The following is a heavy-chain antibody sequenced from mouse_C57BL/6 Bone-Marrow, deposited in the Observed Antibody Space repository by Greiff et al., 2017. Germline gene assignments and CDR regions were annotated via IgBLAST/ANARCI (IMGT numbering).Heavy chain of an antibody. CDR1: GYSFTDYN. CDR3: ARGYEYDDAMDY. V-gene: IGHV1-39*01. J-gene: IGHJ4*01. CDR2: INPNYGTT. Sequence: VQLKESGPELVKPGASVKISCKASGYSFTDYNMNWVKQSNGTSLEWIGVINPNYGTTSYNQKFKGKATLTVDQSSSTAYMPLNSLTSEDSAVYYCARGYEYDDAMDYWGQGTSVTVSS. D-gene: IGHD2-4*01.